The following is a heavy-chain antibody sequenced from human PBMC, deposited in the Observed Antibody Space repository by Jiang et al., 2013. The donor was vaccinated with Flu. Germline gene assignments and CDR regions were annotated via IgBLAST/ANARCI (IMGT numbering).Heavy chain of an antibody. CDR2: IIPIFGTA. V-gene: IGHV1-69*01. CDR3: ARDGADYGDYAWVFDY. CDR1: GGTFSSYA. D-gene: IGHD4-17*01. J-gene: IGHJ4*02. Sequence: GAEVKKPGSSVKVXCKASGGTFSSYAISWVRQAPGQGLEWMGGIIPIFGTANYAQKFQGRVTITADESTSTAYMELSSLRSEDTAVYYCARDGADYGDYAWVFDYWGQGTLVTVSS.